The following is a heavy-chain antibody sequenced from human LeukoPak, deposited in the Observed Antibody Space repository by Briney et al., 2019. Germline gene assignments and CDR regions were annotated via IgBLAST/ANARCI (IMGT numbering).Heavy chain of an antibody. CDR2: ISWNSGAK. V-gene: IGHV3-9*01. CDR1: RFTFEHYA. J-gene: IGHJ6*02. Sequence: GGSLRLSCAASRFTFEHYAMHWVRQVPGKGLEWVSGISWNSGAKGYADSVKGRFTISRDNAKNALYLQMNNLRAEDTALYYCAKALSIGEAGKRESYYYALDVWGQGTTVIVSS. D-gene: IGHD6-19*01. CDR3: AKALSIGEAGKRESYYYALDV.